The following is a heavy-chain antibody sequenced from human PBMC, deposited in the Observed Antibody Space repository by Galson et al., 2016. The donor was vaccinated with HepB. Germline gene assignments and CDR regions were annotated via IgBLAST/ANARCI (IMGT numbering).Heavy chain of an antibody. D-gene: IGHD1-26*01. Sequence: SVKVSCKAPGGTFSSYAISWVRQAPGQGLEWMGGIIPFSTTTNFAQRFQGRVTITADESTSTAYMEVRSLTSEDTAVYYCARVRLSGSYYTHCFDYWGQGTLVTVSS. CDR1: GGTFSSYA. CDR2: IIPFSTTT. CDR3: ARVRLSGSYYTHCFDY. V-gene: IGHV1-69*13. J-gene: IGHJ4*02.